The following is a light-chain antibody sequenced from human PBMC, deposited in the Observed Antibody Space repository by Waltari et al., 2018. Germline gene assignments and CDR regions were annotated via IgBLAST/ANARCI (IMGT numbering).Light chain of an antibody. CDR1: NSNIGSNT. CDR2: SND. CDR3: ATWDDRLTGVV. J-gene: IGLJ2*01. V-gene: IGLV1-44*01. Sequence: QSVLTQPPSASGTPGQRVTISCSASNSNIGSNTVNWYQQLPGTAPRLLIYSNDHRPSGVPDRFSGSKSGTSASLAISGLQSEDEADYYCATWDDRLTGVVFGGGTKVTVL.